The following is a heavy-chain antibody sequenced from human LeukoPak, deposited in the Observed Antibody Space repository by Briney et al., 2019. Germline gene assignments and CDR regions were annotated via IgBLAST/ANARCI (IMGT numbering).Heavy chain of an antibody. CDR2: IYPGDSDT. V-gene: IGHV5-51*01. CDR3: ARQVTMVRGVTWWSFDL. Sequence: GESLKISCKGSGYSFTSYWLGWVRQMPGKGLEWMGIIYPGDSDTRYSPSFQGQVTISADKSISTAYLQWSSLKASDTAMYYCARQVTMVRGVTWWSFDLWGRGTLVTVSS. D-gene: IGHD3-10*01. CDR1: GYSFTSYW. J-gene: IGHJ2*01.